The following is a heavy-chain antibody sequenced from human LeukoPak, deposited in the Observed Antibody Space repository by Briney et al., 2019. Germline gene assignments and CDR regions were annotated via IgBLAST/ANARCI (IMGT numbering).Heavy chain of an antibody. CDR2: ISGSGGST. V-gene: IGHV3-23*01. CDR3: AKDLIVGAYELDY. Sequence: GGSLRLSCAASGFTFSSYAMSWVRQAPGKGLEWVSAISGSGGSTYYADSVKGRFTIFRDNFKNTLYLQMNSLRAEDTAVYYCAKDLIVGAYELDYWGQGTLVTVSS. D-gene: IGHD1-26*01. J-gene: IGHJ4*02. CDR1: GFTFSSYA.